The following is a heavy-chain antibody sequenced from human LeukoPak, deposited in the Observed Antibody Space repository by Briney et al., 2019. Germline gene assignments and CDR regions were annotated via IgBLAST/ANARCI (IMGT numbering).Heavy chain of an antibody. CDR1: VFTFSSYS. CDR2: ISGSGGST. J-gene: IGHJ4*02. D-gene: IGHD3-9*01. Sequence: GGSLRLSCAASVFTFSSYSMSCVRQAPGKGLEWVSSISGSGGSTFYADSVKGRFTISRNNSKNTLFLQMNSLRAEDTAVYYCAVDYDHLTSYYTDLGYWGQGTLVTVSS. V-gene: IGHV3-23*01. CDR3: AVDYDHLTSYYTDLGY.